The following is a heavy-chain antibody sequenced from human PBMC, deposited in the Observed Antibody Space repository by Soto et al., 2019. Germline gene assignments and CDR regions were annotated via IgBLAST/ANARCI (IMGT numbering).Heavy chain of an antibody. D-gene: IGHD6-19*01. J-gene: IGHJ4*02. CDR2: ISGSGSST. CDR1: GFTFSSYA. V-gene: IGHV3-23*01. CDR3: AKSLSEYSSGWFECAGFDY. Sequence: EVQLLASGGGLVQPGGSLRLSCAASGFTFSSYAMNWVRQAPGKGLEWVSTISGSGSSTYYAASVKGRFTISRDISKNTVYLQMNSLPAEDTAVYYCAKSLSEYSSGWFECAGFDYWGQGGLVTVSS.